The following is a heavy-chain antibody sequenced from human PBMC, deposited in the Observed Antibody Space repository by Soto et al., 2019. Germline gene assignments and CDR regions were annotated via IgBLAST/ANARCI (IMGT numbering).Heavy chain of an antibody. CDR3: AGDGVYNGTSDFDY. J-gene: IGHJ4*02. CDR1: GYTFLSYG. Sequence: ASVKVSCKASGYTFLSYGISWVRQAPGQGLEWMGWISTYSGDTNYAQKVQGRVTMTTDTSTSTAYMELRSLRSDDTAVYYCAGDGVYNGTSDFDYWGQGTLLTVSS. D-gene: IGHD2-8*01. V-gene: IGHV1-18*01. CDR2: ISTYSGDT.